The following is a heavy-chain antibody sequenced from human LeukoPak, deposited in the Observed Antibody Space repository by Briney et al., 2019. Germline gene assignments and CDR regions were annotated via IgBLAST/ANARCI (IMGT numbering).Heavy chain of an antibody. CDR1: GFTFDDYA. CDR2: TKEDGSEK. D-gene: IGHD3-10*01. Sequence: GRSLRLSCAASGFTFDDYAMHWVRQAPGKGLEWVANTKEDGSEKYNVDSVKGRFTISRDNAKNSLYLQMNSLRAEDTAVYYCARGSGYDGFDIWGQGTMVTVSS. CDR3: ARGSGYDGFDI. V-gene: IGHV3-7*01. J-gene: IGHJ3*02.